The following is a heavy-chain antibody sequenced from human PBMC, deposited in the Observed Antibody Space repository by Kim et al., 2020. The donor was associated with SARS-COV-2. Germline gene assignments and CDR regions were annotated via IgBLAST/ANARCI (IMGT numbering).Heavy chain of an antibody. CDR3: ARESSRRADY. D-gene: IGHD2-2*01. J-gene: IGHJ4*02. CDR2: T. Sequence: TCNANSVKGRFTISRDNTKNTLFLQLDSLRAGDTALYYCARESSRRADYWGQGTLVTVSS. V-gene: IGHV3-23*01.